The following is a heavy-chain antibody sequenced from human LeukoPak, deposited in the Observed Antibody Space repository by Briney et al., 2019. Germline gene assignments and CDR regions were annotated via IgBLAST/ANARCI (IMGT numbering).Heavy chain of an antibody. CDR2: ISAYTGNS. V-gene: IGHV1-18*01. J-gene: IGHJ4*02. CDR3: ARDPIGSRWPYYFDY. CDR1: GYTFSIYG. Sequence: ASVKVSCKASGYTFSIYGITWVRQAPGQGLEWMGWISAYTGNSNYAQKFQDRVTMTTDTSTSTAYMELSSLRSEDTAVYYCARDPIGSRWPYYFDYWGQGTLVTVSS. D-gene: IGHD6-13*01.